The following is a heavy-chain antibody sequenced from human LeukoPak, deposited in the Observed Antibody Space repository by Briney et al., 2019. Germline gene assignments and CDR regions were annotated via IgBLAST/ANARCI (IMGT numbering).Heavy chain of an antibody. D-gene: IGHD7-27*01. J-gene: IGHJ4*02. Sequence: GGTLRLSCAASGFTFSNHGMNWVRQAPGKGLEWLSGVSPPGGGTYYADSVKGRFTISRDDSKNTLSLQMNSLRVEDTATYYCARDPAWGAFDYWGQGTLVTVSS. CDR2: VSPPGGGT. CDR3: ARDPAWGAFDY. V-gene: IGHV3-23*01. CDR1: GFTFSNHG.